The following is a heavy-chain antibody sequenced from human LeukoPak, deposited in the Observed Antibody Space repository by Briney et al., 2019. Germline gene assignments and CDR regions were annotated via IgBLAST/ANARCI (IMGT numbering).Heavy chain of an antibody. V-gene: IGHV1-18*01. J-gene: IGHJ3*02. CDR3: AREGDCGGDCYSFRGGAFDI. CDR1: GYTFTSYG. D-gene: IGHD2-21*02. Sequence: ASVKVSCKASGYTFTSYGISWVRQAPGQGLEWMGWISAYNGNTNYAQKLQGRVTMTTDTSTSTAYMELRSLRSDDTAVYYCAREGDCGGDCYSFRGGAFDIRGQGTMVTVSS. CDR2: ISAYNGNT.